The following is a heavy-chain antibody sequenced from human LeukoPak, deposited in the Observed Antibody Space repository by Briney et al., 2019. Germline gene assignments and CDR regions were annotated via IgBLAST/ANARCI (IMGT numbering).Heavy chain of an antibody. CDR3: ATDRGWRTSGYYLYYLEY. Sequence: GGSLRLSCAASGFIFTNYFMSWVRQAPGKGLEWVASIKHDGSEKYYVDSVRGRFTISRDNTMNSLYLQMSSLRAEDTAVYYCATDRGWRTSGYYLYYLEYWGQGTLVTYSS. CDR2: IKHDGSEK. D-gene: IGHD3-3*01. V-gene: IGHV3-7*01. CDR1: GFIFTNYF. J-gene: IGHJ4*02.